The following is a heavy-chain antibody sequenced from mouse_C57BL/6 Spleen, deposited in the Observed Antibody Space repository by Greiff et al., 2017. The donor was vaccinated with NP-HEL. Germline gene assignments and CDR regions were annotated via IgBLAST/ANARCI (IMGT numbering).Heavy chain of an antibody. CDR2: IYPGSGNT. Sequence: VQLQQSGAELVRPGASVKLSCKASGYTFTDYYINWVKQRPGQGLEWIARIYPGSGNTYYNEKFKGKATLTAEKSSSTAYMQLSSLTSEDSAVYFCARDSGLYAMDYWGQGTSVTVSS. D-gene: IGHD3-1*01. J-gene: IGHJ4*01. V-gene: IGHV1-76*01. CDR1: GYTFTDYY. CDR3: ARDSGLYAMDY.